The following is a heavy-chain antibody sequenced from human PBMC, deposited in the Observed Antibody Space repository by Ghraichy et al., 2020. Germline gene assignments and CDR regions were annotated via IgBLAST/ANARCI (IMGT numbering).Heavy chain of an antibody. CDR2: IWYDGSNT. CDR1: GFIFSRYG. J-gene: IGHJ4*02. V-gene: IGHV3-30*02. D-gene: IGHD5-18*01. Sequence: GESLNISCAASGFIFSRYGMHWVRQAPGKGLEWVALIWYDGSNTYYADSVKGRFTISRDNSKNTVYLQMNSLRPEDTAVYYCAKDFGHSYGFYNYFDHWGQGTLVPVSS. CDR3: AKDFGHSYGFYNYFDH.